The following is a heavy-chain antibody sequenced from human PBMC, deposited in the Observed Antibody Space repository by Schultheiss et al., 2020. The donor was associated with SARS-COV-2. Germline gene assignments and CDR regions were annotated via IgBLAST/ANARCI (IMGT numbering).Heavy chain of an antibody. CDR1: GFTFSNAW. D-gene: IGHD6-19*01. J-gene: IGHJ4*02. V-gene: IGHV3-15*01. CDR2: IKSKTDGGTT. Sequence: GESLKISCAASGFTFSNAWMSWVRQAPGKGLEWVGRIKSKTDGGTTDYAAPVKGRFTISRDDSKNTLYLQMNSLRVEDTAIYYCATIWPLSSGWAYWGQGTLVTVSS. CDR3: ATIWPLSSGWAY.